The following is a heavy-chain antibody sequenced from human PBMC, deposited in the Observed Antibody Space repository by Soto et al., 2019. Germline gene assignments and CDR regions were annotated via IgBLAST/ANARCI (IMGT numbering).Heavy chain of an antibody. CDR3: ARARVGIAASDWFDP. CDR2: IYYSGST. Sequence: QVQLQESGPGLVKPSETLSLTCTVSGGSVSSTSYYWSWIRQPPGKGLEWIGFIYYSGSTNYNPSLQSRVTTSXXXSXXQFSLKLSSVTAADTAVYYCARARVGIAASDWFDPWGQGTLVTVSS. D-gene: IGHD6-13*01. V-gene: IGHV4-61*01. J-gene: IGHJ5*02. CDR1: GGSVSSTSYY.